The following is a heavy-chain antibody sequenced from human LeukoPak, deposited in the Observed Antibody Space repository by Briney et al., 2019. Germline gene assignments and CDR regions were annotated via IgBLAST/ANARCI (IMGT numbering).Heavy chain of an antibody. V-gene: IGHV3-15*01. J-gene: IGHJ6*03. Sequence: PGGSLRLSCAASGFTFSNAWMSWVRQAPGKGLEWVGRIKSKTDGGTTDYAAPVKGRFTISRDDSKNTLYLQMNSLKTEDTAVYYCTTDLDALGSYYYYYMDVWGKGTTVTVSS. CDR3: TTDLDALGSYYYYYMDV. CDR1: GFTFSNAW. CDR2: IKSKTDGGTT. D-gene: IGHD6-6*01.